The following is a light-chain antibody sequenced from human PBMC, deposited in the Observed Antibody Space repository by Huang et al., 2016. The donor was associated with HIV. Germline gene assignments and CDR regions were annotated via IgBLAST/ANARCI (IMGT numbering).Light chain of an antibody. CDR3: QQYYSTPPIT. CDR2: AAS. Sequence: DIQMTQPPSSLSAYVGDRVPITCRASQRISNSLAWYHQKPGKAPKLLLYAASRFKSGVPSRFGGSGSGTDYTLTISSLQPEDFATYYCQQYYSTPPITFGQGTRLEIK. V-gene: IGKV1-NL1*01. J-gene: IGKJ5*01. CDR1: QRISNS.